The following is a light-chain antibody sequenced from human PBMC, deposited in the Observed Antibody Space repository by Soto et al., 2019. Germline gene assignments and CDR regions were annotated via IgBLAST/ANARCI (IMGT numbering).Light chain of an antibody. J-gene: IGLJ1*01. CDR3: CSYAGNSEV. CDR1: SGDVGGYNL. CDR2: EVT. Sequence: SVLTQPASVSGSPGQSITIPCTGTSGDVGGYNLVSWYQQHPGKAPKLLIYEVTERPSGVSNRFSGSKSGSTASLTISGLQPDDEADYYCCSYAGNSEVFGTGTKVTVL. V-gene: IGLV2-23*02.